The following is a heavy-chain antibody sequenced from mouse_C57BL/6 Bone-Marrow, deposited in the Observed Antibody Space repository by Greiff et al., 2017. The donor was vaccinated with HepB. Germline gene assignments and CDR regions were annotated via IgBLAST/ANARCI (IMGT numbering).Heavy chain of an antibody. J-gene: IGHJ1*03. V-gene: IGHV5-15*01. CDR3: ARQTYEYFDV. CDR2: ISNLAYSI. D-gene: IGHD2-3*01. Sequence: EVQVVESGGGLVQPGGSLKLSCAASGFTFSDYGMAWVRQAPRKGPEWVAFISNLAYSIYYADTVTGRFTISRENAKNTLYLEMSSLRSEDTAMYYCARQTYEYFDVWGTGTTVTVSS. CDR1: GFTFSDYG.